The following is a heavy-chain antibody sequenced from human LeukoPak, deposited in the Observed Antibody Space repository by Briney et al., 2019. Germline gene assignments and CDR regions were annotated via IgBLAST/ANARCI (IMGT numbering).Heavy chain of an antibody. CDR1: GFTFNSYA. CDR2: ISSDGGND. Sequence: GGSLRLSCAASGFTFNSYAMHWVRQAPGKGLEWVAVISSDGGNDYYSDSVKGRFTISRDNSKNTLYLQVNSLRAEDTAVYYCARDRYRSGWYGDFDCWGQGTLVTVSS. V-gene: IGHV3-30-3*01. CDR3: ARDRYRSGWYGDFDC. D-gene: IGHD6-19*01. J-gene: IGHJ4*02.